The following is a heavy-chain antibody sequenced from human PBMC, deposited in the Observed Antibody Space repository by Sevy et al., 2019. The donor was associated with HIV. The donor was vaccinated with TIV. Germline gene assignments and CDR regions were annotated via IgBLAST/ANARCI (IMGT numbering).Heavy chain of an antibody. Sequence: GGSLRLSCAASGFTFSYYTMSWVRQAPGKGLEWVSSISSGSSYIFYADSMKGRFTASRDNAKNSLFLQMNSLRDEDTALYYCARSTDYYDNGGYDSWGRGTLVTVSS. CDR3: ARSTDYYDNGGYDS. V-gene: IGHV3-21*03. CDR1: GFTFSYYT. J-gene: IGHJ4*02. D-gene: IGHD3-22*01. CDR2: ISSGSSYI.